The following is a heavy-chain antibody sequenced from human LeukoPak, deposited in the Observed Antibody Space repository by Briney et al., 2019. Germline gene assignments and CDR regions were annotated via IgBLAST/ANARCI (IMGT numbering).Heavy chain of an antibody. D-gene: IGHD2-2*02. CDR1: GGSISSSSYY. V-gene: IGHV4-39*07. CDR3: ARDRAYSCSSTSCYNLYAFDI. CDR2: IYYSGST. J-gene: IGHJ3*02. Sequence: SETLSLTCTVSGGSISSSSYYWGWIRQPPGKGLEWIGSIYYSGSTYYNPSLKSRVTISVDRSKNQFSLKLSSVTAADTAVYYCARDRAYSCSSTSCYNLYAFDIWGQGTMVTVSS.